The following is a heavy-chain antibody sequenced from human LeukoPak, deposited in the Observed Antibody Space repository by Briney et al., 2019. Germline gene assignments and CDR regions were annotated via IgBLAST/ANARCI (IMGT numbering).Heavy chain of an antibody. CDR2: IIPIFGTA. CDR3: ARAPHYYGSGPYYFDY. D-gene: IGHD3-10*01. CDR1: GGTFSSYA. Sequence: SVKVSCKASGGTFSSYAISWVRQAPGQGLEWMGRIIPIFGTANYAQKFQGRVTITADESTSTAYMELSSLRSEDTAVYYCARAPHYYGSGPYYFDYWGQGTLVTVSS. J-gene: IGHJ4*02. V-gene: IGHV1-69*13.